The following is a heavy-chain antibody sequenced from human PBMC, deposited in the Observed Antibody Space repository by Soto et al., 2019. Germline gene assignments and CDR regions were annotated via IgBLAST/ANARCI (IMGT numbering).Heavy chain of an antibody. J-gene: IGHJ4*02. D-gene: IGHD1-26*01. V-gene: IGHV4-34*01. CDR2: INHSGNT. Sequence: QVQLQQWGAGLLKPSETLSLTCAVYGGSLSGYYWSWIRQPPGTALEWLGEINHSGNTNYNPSLKSRVTISVDTSKNQLFLNLSSVTAADTAMYYCARHHVRGRTIAGAAEFWGQGTLVTVSS. CDR3: ARHHVRGRTIAGAAEF. CDR1: GGSLSGYY.